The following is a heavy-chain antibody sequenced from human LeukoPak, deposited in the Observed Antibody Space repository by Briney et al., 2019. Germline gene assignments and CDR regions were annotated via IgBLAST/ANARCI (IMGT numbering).Heavy chain of an antibody. CDR3: ARRVVVPAAPYYFDY. Sequence: PGGSLRLSCAASGFIFSSYWMHWVRQAPGKGLVWVSRINSDGSSTSYADSVKGRFSISRDNAKNTLYLQMNSLRAEDTAVYYCARRVVVPAAPYYFDYWGQGTLVIVSS. D-gene: IGHD2-2*01. J-gene: IGHJ4*02. CDR2: INSDGSST. CDR1: GFIFSSYW. V-gene: IGHV3-74*01.